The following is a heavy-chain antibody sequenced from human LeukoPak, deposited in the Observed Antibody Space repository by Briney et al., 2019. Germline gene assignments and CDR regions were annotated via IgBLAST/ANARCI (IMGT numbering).Heavy chain of an antibody. V-gene: IGHV3-30*18. Sequence: PEGSLRLSCAASGFTFSSYGMHWVRQAPGKGLEWVAVVSYDGSNKYYADSVKGRFTISRDNSKNTLYLQMNSLRAEDTAVYYCAKVEAGGSFDYWGQGTLVTVSS. J-gene: IGHJ4*02. CDR3: AKVEAGGSFDY. CDR1: GFTFSSYG. D-gene: IGHD3-16*01. CDR2: VSYDGSNK.